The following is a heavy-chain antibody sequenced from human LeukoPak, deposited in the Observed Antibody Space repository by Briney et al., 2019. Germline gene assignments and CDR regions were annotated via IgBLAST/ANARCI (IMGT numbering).Heavy chain of an antibody. D-gene: IGHD1-26*01. V-gene: IGHV1-3*01. CDR2: ISAGNGNT. CDR1: GYTFTSYA. J-gene: IGHJ4*02. Sequence: ASVKVFCKASGYTFTSYAIHWVRQAPGQRLEWMGWISAGNGNTKYSQNFQGRVTFISNTSATTAFMELSSLRSEDAAVYYCARDPGSVSNDYWGQGTLVTVSS. CDR3: ARDPGSVSNDY.